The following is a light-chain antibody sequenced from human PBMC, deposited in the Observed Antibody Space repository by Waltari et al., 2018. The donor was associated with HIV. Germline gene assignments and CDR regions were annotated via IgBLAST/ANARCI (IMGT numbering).Light chain of an antibody. V-gene: IGKV3-20*01. CDR1: QSVSSSY. J-gene: IGKJ4*01. CDR3: QQYGSSPQT. Sequence: EIVLTQSPGTLSLSPGDRATLSCRASQSVSSSYLAWYQQKPGQAPRLLLYGTSNRATGIPDRFSGGGSGTDFTLTISRLEPEDSALYYCQQYGSSPQTFGGGTKVEIK. CDR2: GTS.